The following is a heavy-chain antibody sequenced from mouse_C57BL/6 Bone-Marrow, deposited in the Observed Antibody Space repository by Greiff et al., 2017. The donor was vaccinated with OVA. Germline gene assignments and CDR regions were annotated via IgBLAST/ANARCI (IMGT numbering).Heavy chain of an antibody. CDR2: ISYDGSN. CDR3: ARDAGDYFDY. J-gene: IGHJ2*01. V-gene: IGHV3-6*01. Sequence: EVKVEESGPGLVKPSQSLSLTCSVTGYSITSGYYWNWIRQFPGNKLEWMGYISYDGSNNYNPSLKNRISITRDTSKNQFFLKLNSVTTEDTATYYCARDAGDYFDYWGQGTTLTVSS. CDR1: GYSITSGYY.